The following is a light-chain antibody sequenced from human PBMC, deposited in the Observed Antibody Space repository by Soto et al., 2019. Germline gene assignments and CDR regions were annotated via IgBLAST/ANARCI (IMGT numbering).Light chain of an antibody. CDR3: QQYDSRPNN. CDR2: DVS. J-gene: IGKJ2*01. CDR1: QDLTLS. Sequence: DIQMIQPPSSLSASVGDRVTITCQASQDLTLSLNLYQHKAGKAPNLLLHDVSTLETGVPPRFSGRGSGTIFTLTIINLQPGEVATYYWQQYDSRPNNFGQGTNVE. V-gene: IGKV1-33*01.